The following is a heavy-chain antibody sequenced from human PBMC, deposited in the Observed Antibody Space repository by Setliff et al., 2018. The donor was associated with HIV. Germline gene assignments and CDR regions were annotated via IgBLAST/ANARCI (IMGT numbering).Heavy chain of an antibody. J-gene: IGHJ6*02. V-gene: IGHV1-18*01. D-gene: IGHD3-22*01. Sequence: ASVKVSCKASGYTFTSYDISWGRQAPGQGLEWMGWISAYNGNTNYAQKLQGRVTMTTDTATSTAYMELRSLRSDDTAVYYCAREIGDYYDSSGYYPPTDYYYGTDVWGQGTTVTVSS. CDR2: ISAYNGNT. CDR3: AREIGDYYDSSGYYPPTDYYYGTDV. CDR1: GYTFTSYD.